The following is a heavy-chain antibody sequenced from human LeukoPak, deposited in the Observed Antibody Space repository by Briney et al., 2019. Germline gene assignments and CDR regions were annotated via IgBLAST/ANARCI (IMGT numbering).Heavy chain of an antibody. Sequence: PSETLSLTCTVSGGSISSYYWSWIRQPPGKGLEWIGYISYSGDTYYTASLTSRVTMSLDTSKNQFSLKLNSVTAVDTAMYYCATMQWLSQGGGFDYWGQGTLVTVSS. CDR3: ATMQWLSQGGGFDY. J-gene: IGHJ4*02. CDR1: GGSISSYY. V-gene: IGHV4-59*04. CDR2: ISYSGDT. D-gene: IGHD6-19*01.